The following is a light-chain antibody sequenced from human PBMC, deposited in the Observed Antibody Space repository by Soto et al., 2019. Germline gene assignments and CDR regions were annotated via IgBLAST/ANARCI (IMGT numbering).Light chain of an antibody. CDR3: QQRSNWTT. CDR1: QSVSSY. Sequence: EIVFTQSPATLTLSPGERATLSCRASQSVSSYLAWYQQKPGQAPRLLISDASNRASGIPARFSGSGSGTDFTLTISSLEPEDFAVYYCQQRSNWTTFGQGTRLEIK. V-gene: IGKV3-11*01. CDR2: DAS. J-gene: IGKJ5*01.